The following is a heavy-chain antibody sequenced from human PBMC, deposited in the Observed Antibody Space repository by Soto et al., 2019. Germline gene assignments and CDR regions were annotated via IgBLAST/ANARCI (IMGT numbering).Heavy chain of an antibody. CDR2: IYHSGST. V-gene: IGHV4-4*02. CDR3: ASGRVRWDAFDI. CDR1: GGSISSSNW. D-gene: IGHD1-26*01. Sequence: PXGTLSLTCAVSGGSISSSNWWSCVRQPPGKGLEWIGEIYHSGSTNYNPSLKSRVTISVDKSKNQFSLKLSSVTAADTAVYYCASGRVRWDAFDIWGQGTMVTVSS. J-gene: IGHJ3*02.